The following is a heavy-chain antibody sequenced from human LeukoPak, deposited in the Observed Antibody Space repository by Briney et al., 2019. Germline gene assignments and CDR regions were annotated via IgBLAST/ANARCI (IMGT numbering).Heavy chain of an antibody. D-gene: IGHD1-26*01. J-gene: IGHJ4*02. V-gene: IGHV4-59*12. Sequence: PSETLSLTCTFSGVSISSYYWTWIRQSPGKGLEWIGYIYYSGSTNYNPSLKSRVTISIDTSKRQFSLKLSSVTAADTAVYYCARDRMGATHFDYWGQGTLVTVSS. CDR3: ARDRMGATHFDY. CDR2: IYYSGST. CDR1: GVSISSYY.